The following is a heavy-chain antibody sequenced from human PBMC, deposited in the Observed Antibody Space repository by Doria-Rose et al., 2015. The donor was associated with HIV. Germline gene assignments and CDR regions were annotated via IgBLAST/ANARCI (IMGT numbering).Heavy chain of an antibody. Sequence: QVQLQESGPGLVKPSETLSLTCSVSGGSISHYYWSWIRQPPGKGLAYIGDIFDTGSTCYSISLKSRVSVSIDTSKNKFSLRLSAVTAADTAVYYCARVLSGTYDYWGQGTLVTVSS. CDR1: GGSISHYY. V-gene: IGHV4-59*01. CDR3: ARVLSGTYDY. J-gene: IGHJ4*02. D-gene: IGHD1-26*01. CDR2: IFDTGST.